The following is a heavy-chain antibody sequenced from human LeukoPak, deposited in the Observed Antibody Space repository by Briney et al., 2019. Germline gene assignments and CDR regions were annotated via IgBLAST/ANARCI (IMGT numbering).Heavy chain of an antibody. J-gene: IGHJ4*02. V-gene: IGHV1-18*01. D-gene: IGHD3-22*01. CDR1: GYTFTSYG. Sequence: ASVKVSCKASGYTFTSYGISWVRQAPGQGLEWMGWISAYNGNTNYAQKLQGRVTMTTDTSTSTAYMELRSLRSDDTAVYYCARSILTTYYFDSSGYYSLGYWGQGTLVTVSS. CDR3: ARSILTTYYFDSSGYYSLGY. CDR2: ISAYNGNT.